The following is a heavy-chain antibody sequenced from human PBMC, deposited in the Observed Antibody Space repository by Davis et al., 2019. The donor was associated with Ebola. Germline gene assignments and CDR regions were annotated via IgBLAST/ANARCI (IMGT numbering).Heavy chain of an antibody. V-gene: IGHV4-61*09. CDR3: ARDSVLGYSGYDFYYYYGMDV. D-gene: IGHD5-12*01. Sequence: PSETLSLTCTVSGGSISSGSYYWSWIRQPAGKGLEWIGHIYTSGSTNYNPSLKSRVTISVDTSKNQFSLKLSSVTAADTAVYYCARDSVLGYSGYDFYYYYGMDVWGQGTTVTVSS. CDR1: GGSISSGSYY. CDR2: IYTSGST. J-gene: IGHJ6*02.